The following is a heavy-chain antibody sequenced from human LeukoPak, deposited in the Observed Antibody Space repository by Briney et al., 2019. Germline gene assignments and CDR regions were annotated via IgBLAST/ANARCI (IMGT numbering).Heavy chain of an antibody. Sequence: GESLKISCKGSGYSFTTYWIGWVRQLPGRGLELMGIIYPGDSDTRYSPYFQGLITISADKSISTAYLQWSSLKASDTAMYYCARQFRDSSGYYSYYFDYWGQGTLVTVSS. CDR2: IYPGDSDT. CDR1: GYSFTTYW. V-gene: IGHV5-51*01. D-gene: IGHD3-22*01. J-gene: IGHJ4*02. CDR3: ARQFRDSSGYYSYYFDY.